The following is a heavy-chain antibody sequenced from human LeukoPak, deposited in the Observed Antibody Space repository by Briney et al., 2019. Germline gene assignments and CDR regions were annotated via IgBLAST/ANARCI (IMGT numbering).Heavy chain of an antibody. D-gene: IGHD6-19*01. V-gene: IGHV1-18*01. Sequence: GASVKVSCKASGYTFTSYGISWVRQAPGQGLEWMGWISAYNGNTNYAQKLQGRVTMTTDTSTSTAYMELRSLRSDDTAVYYCARFSAGSSGWYGPGYWGQGTLVTVSS. J-gene: IGHJ4*02. CDR1: GYTFTSYG. CDR2: ISAYNGNT. CDR3: ARFSAGSSGWYGPGY.